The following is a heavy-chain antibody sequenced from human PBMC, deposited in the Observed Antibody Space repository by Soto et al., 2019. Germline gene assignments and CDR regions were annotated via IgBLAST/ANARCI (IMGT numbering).Heavy chain of an antibody. CDR1: GFTFSSYW. CDR2: IKQDGSEK. J-gene: IGHJ4*02. Sequence: DVQLVESGGGLVQPGGSLRLSCAASGFTFSSYWMSWVRQAPGKGLEWVANIKQDGSEKYYVDSVKGRFTISRDNAKNSLYLQMNSLRAEDTAVYYCAGAIFGVAEYYFDYWGQGTLVTVSS. D-gene: IGHD3-3*01. CDR3: AGAIFGVAEYYFDY. V-gene: IGHV3-7*01.